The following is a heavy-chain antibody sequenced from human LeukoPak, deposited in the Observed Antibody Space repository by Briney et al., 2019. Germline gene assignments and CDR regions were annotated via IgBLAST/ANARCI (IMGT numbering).Heavy chain of an antibody. Sequence: SETLSLTCAVYGGSFSGYYWSWIRQPPGKGLEWIGEINHSGSTNYNPSLKSRVTISVGTSKNQFSLKLSSVTAADTAVYYCARAGSQYYDFWSGYYPGKIFDYWGQGTLVTVSS. CDR3: ARAGSQYYDFWSGYYPGKIFDY. CDR2: INHSGST. CDR1: GGSFSGYY. J-gene: IGHJ4*02. V-gene: IGHV4-34*01. D-gene: IGHD3-3*01.